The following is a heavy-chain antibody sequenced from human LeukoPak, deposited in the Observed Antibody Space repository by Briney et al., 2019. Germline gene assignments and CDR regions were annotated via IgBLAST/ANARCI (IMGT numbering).Heavy chain of an antibody. CDR2: MLYDESNN. CDR1: GFTFDNFA. CDR3: ARGRYLGGY. J-gene: IGHJ4*02. V-gene: IGHV3-30*04. Sequence: GGSLRLSCAASGFTFDNFALHWVRQAPGKGLEWVAVMLYDESNNYYADSVKGRFTISRDNSKSTLYLQMNSLRAEDTAMYYCARGRYLGGYWGQGTLVTVSS. D-gene: IGHD1-26*01.